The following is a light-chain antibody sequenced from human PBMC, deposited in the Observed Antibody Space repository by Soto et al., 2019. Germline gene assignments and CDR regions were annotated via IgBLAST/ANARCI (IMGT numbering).Light chain of an antibody. J-gene: IGLJ3*02. CDR1: SRDVGGYNY. V-gene: IGLV2-14*01. Sequence: QSALTQPASVSGSPGQSITISCTGTSRDVGGYNYVSWYQQHPGKAPKVMIYEVNNRPSGVSDRFSGSKSGNTASLTISGRQAEDEAVYFCSSYTGSSTLGEMFGGGTKLTVL. CDR2: EVN. CDR3: SSYTGSSTLGEM.